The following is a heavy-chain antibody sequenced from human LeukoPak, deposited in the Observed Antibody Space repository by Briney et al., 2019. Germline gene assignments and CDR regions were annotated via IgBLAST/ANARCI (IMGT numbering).Heavy chain of an antibody. CDR1: GYTFTSYG. D-gene: IGHD3-10*01. CDR2: ISAYNGNT. V-gene: IGHV1-18*01. Sequence: PGASVKVSCKASGYTFTSYGISWVRQAPGQGLEWMGWISAYNGNTNYAQKLQGRVTMTTDTSTSTAYMELRSLRSDDTAVYYCARDLGYGSGSYPLEYWGQGTLVTVSS. CDR3: ARDLGYGSGSYPLEY. J-gene: IGHJ4*02.